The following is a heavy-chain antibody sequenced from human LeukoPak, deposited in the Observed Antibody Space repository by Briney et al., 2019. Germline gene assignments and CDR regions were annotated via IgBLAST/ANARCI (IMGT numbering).Heavy chain of an antibody. J-gene: IGHJ4*02. V-gene: IGHV1-46*01. CDR2: INPSGGST. D-gene: IGHD3-3*01. CDR1: GYTFTSYY. Sequence: ASVKVSCKASGYTFTSYYMHWVRQAPGQGLEWMGIINPSGGSTSYAQKFQGRVTMTRDTSTSTVYMELSSLRSEDTAVYYCAEDVLRFLEWSPPTDYWGQGTLVTVSS. CDR3: AEDVLRFLEWSPPTDY.